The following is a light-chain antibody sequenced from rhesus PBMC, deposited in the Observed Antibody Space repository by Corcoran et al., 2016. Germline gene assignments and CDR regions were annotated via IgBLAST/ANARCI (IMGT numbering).Light chain of an antibody. CDR3: LQYSSSPWT. J-gene: IGKJ1*01. V-gene: IGKV1-22*01. CDR2: KAY. Sequence: DIQRTQSPSSLSASVGDTVTITGRASQSISSWLDWYQQKPGKAPKLLSYKAYSLQSGVPSMFSGSGSGTDFTHTISHLQPEDVATCYCLQYSSSPWTFGQGTKVGIK. CDR1: QSISSW.